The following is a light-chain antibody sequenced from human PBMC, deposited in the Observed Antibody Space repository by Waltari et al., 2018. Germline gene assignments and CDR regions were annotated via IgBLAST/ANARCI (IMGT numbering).Light chain of an antibody. CDR3: NSRDSSGDHVV. Sequence: SSELTQDPAVSVALGKTVRITCQGDSLRNNYASWYQQKTGQAPILVIFAKNSRPPGIPSRFSGSTSGSTASLTITGAQAEDEADYYCNSRDSSGDHVVFGGGTKLTVL. V-gene: IGLV3-19*01. CDR1: SLRNNY. CDR2: AKN. J-gene: IGLJ2*01.